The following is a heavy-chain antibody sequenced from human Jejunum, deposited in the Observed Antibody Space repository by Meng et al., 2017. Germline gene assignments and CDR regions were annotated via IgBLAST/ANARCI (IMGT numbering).Heavy chain of an antibody. V-gene: IGHV3-74*01. D-gene: IGHD3-10*01. CDR2: INTDGSTT. CDR1: GFTFSNHW. Sequence: GESLKISCAASGFTFSNHWMHWVRQGPGKGLVWVSHINTDGSTTTYADSVKGRFTISRDNAKNTLYLQMNTLNPEDTAVYYCSRSYGSETILDYWGQGTLVTVSS. CDR3: SRSYGSETILDY. J-gene: IGHJ4*02.